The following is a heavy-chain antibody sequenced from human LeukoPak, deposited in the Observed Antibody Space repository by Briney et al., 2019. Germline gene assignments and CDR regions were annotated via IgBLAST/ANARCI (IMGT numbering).Heavy chain of an antibody. CDR1: GGSISGYY. D-gene: IGHD6-13*01. CDR2: IYYSGST. J-gene: IGHJ5*02. CDR3: ARQQLANWFDP. V-gene: IGHV4-59*08. Sequence: PSETLSLTCTVSGGSISGYYWSWVRQPPGKGLEWIGYIYYSGSTNYNPSLKSRVTISVDTSKNQFSLKLSSVTAADTAVYYCARQQLANWFDPWGQGTLVTVSS.